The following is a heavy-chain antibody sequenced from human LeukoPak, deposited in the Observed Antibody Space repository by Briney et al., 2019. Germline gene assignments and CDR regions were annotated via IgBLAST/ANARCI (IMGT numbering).Heavy chain of an antibody. D-gene: IGHD2-2*01. J-gene: IGHJ4*02. CDR1: GFTFNSYA. CDR3: AKCMEPAARGSFDY. V-gene: IGHV3-23*01. Sequence: PGGSLRLSYAASGFTFNSYAMSWVRQAPGKGLEWVSAIGGSGYTTYYADSVKGRFTISRDNSKNTLYLQVNSLRAEDTAVYYCAKCMEPAARGSFDYWGQGTLVTVSS. CDR2: IGGSGYTT.